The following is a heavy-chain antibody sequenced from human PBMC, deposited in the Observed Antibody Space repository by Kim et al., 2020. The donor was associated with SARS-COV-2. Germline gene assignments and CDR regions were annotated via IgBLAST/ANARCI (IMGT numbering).Heavy chain of an antibody. J-gene: IGHJ3*02. CDR1: GFTFSSYG. CDR3: ANIPGYSSGWSVAFDI. Sequence: GGSLRLSCAASGFTFSSYGMHWVRQAPGKGLEWVAVISYDGSNKYYADSVKGRFTISRDNSKNTLYLQMNSLRAEDTAVYYCANIPGYSSGWSVAFDIWGQGTMVTVSS. CDR2: ISYDGSNK. D-gene: IGHD6-19*01. V-gene: IGHV3-30*18.